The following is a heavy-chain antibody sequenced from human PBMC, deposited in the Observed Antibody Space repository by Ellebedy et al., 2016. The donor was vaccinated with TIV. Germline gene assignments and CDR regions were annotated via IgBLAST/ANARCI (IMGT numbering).Heavy chain of an antibody. CDR1: GGSISNYY. CDR3: ARDRGILWFGETPPRVFDP. D-gene: IGHD3-10*01. CDR2: FYTSGST. Sequence: MPSETLSLTCTVSGGSISNYYLRWIRQPAGKGLEWIGHFYTSGSTNYNPSLKSRVTMSVDTSKNQFSLKLSSVTAADTAVYYCARDRGILWFGETPPRVFDPWGQGTLVTVSS. J-gene: IGHJ5*02. V-gene: IGHV4-4*07.